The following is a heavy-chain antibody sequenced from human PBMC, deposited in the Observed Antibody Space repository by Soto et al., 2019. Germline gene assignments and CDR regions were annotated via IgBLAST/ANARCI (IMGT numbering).Heavy chain of an antibody. J-gene: IGHJ6*03. CDR3: AKVGGYCSGSNCYNYYYMDV. CDR1: GFTFSSYA. V-gene: IGHV3-23*01. CDR2: ISASGGTT. Sequence: GGSLRLSCAASGFTFSSYAMTWVRQAPGKGLEWVSAISASGGTTYFADSVKGRFTISRDNSKNMLYVQLSSLRPEDTAVYYCAKVGGYCSGSNCYNYYYMDVWGKGTTVTVSS. D-gene: IGHD2-2*02.